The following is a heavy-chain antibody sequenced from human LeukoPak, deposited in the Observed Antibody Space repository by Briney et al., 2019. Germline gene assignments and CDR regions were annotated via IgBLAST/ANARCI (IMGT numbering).Heavy chain of an antibody. CDR3: ARGGDTAIVTNGYFQH. V-gene: IGHV4-34*01. D-gene: IGHD5-18*01. CDR1: GGSFSGYY. Sequence: SETLSLTCAVYGGSFSGYYWSWIRQPPGKGLEWIGEINHSGSTNYNPSLKSRVTISVDTSKNQYSLKLSSVPAADTAVYYCARGGDTAIVTNGYFQHWGQGTLVTVSS. CDR2: INHSGST. J-gene: IGHJ1*01.